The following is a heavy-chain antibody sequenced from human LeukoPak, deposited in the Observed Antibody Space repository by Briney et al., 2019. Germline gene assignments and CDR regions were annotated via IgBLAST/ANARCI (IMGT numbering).Heavy chain of an antibody. Sequence: GGSLRLSCAASGFTFSSYGMHWVRQAPGKGLEWVAFIRYDGSNKYYADSVKGRFTISRDNFKNTLYLQMNSLRAADTAVYYCARDLNVMVVVYYFDYWGQGTLVTVSS. CDR3: ARDLNVMVVVYYFDY. D-gene: IGHD2-15*01. V-gene: IGHV3-30*02. J-gene: IGHJ4*02. CDR2: IRYDGSNK. CDR1: GFTFSSYG.